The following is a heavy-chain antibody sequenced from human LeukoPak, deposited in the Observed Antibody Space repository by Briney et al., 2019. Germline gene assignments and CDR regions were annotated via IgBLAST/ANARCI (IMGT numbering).Heavy chain of an antibody. CDR1: GGSISSYY. Sequence: SETLSLTCTVSGGSISSYYWSWIRQPPGKGLEWIGYIYYRGSTNYNPSLKSRVTISVDTSKNQFSLKLSSVTAADTAVYYCARDSGYDILTGYSGAFDIWGQGTMVTVSS. CDR2: IYYRGST. D-gene: IGHD3-9*01. CDR3: ARDSGYDILTGYSGAFDI. V-gene: IGHV4-59*01. J-gene: IGHJ3*02.